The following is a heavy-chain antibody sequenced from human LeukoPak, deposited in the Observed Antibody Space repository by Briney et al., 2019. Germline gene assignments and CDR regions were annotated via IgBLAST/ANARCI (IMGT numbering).Heavy chain of an antibody. J-gene: IGHJ6*02. D-gene: IGHD3-3*01. Sequence: ASVKVSCKASGYTFTSYDINWVRQATGQGLEWMGWMNPNSGNTGYAQKFQGRVTMTRNTSISTAYMELSSLRSEDTAVYYCARGGSGLGGFLEWSYHCYYYGIDVWGQGTTVTVSS. CDR1: GYTFTSYD. CDR2: MNPNSGNT. V-gene: IGHV1-8*01. CDR3: ARGGSGLGGFLEWSYHCYYYGIDV.